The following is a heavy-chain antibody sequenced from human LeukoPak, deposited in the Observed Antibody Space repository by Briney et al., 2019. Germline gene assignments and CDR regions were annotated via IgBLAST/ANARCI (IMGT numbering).Heavy chain of an antibody. CDR3: ARDKGVTVLFDY. D-gene: IGHD3-3*01. CDR1: GGSISSSSYY. Sequence: SETLSLTCTVSGGSISSSSYYWGWIRQPPGKGLEWIGSIYYSGSTYYNPSLKSRVTISVDTSKNQFSLKLSSVTAADTAVYYCARDKGVTVLFDYWGQGTLVTVSS. V-gene: IGHV4-39*02. J-gene: IGHJ4*02. CDR2: IYYSGST.